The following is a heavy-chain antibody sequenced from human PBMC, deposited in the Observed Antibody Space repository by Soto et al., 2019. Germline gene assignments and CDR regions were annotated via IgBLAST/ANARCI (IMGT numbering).Heavy chain of an antibody. CDR1: GFTFNNYA. Sequence: DVQLLESGGDLAQPGGSLRLSCEASGFTFNNYAIPWVRQARGKGLEWVSGITSSGAAYYADSVKGRFTISRDNFKNTLYLQMNSLRAEDTAVYYCAKGKSSVSARDFDPWGQGTLVTVSS. V-gene: IGHV3-23*01. D-gene: IGHD3-22*01. CDR2: ITSSGAA. J-gene: IGHJ5*02. CDR3: AKGKSSVSARDFDP.